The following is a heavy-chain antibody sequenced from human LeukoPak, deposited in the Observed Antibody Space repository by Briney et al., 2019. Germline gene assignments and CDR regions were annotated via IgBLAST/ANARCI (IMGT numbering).Heavy chain of an antibody. CDR3: AKDASYYYYYYYMDV. CDR2: ISWNSGSI. J-gene: IGHJ6*03. CDR1: GFTFDGYA. Sequence: SLRLSCAASGFTFDGYAMHWVRQAPGKGLEWVSGISWNSGSIGYADSVKGRFTISRDNAKNSLYLQMNGLRAEDTALYYCAKDASYYYYYYYMDVWGKGTTVTVSS. V-gene: IGHV3-9*01.